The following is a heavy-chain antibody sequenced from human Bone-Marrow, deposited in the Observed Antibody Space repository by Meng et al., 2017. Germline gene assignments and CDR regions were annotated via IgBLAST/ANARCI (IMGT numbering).Heavy chain of an antibody. CDR2: IKQDGSEK. J-gene: IGHJ4*02. Sequence: GESLKISCAASGFTFSSYWMSWVRQAQGKGLEWVANIKQDGSEKYYVDSVKGRFTISRDNAKNSLYLQMNSLGAEDTAVYYCAREEGHNFDYWGQGTLVTVSS. V-gene: IGHV3-7*01. CDR3: AREEGHNFDY. CDR1: GFTFSSYW.